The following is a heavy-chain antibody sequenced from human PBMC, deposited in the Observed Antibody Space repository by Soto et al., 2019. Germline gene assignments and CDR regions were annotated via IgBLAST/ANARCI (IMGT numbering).Heavy chain of an antibody. CDR1: GGSVSGYY. CDR2: INYSGST. J-gene: IGHJ4*02. CDR3: ARQASGRRGLQCVSSNHFRGHFYY. Sequence: PDTLSLTCAVFGGSVSGYYWTWIRQPPGKGLEWIGEINYSGSTNYNPSLKSRVTISVDTSKNQFSLKLSSVTAADTAVYSCARQASGRRGLQCVSSNHFRGHFYYWGQGAQVTVP. D-gene: IGHD1-26*01. V-gene: IGHV4-34*01.